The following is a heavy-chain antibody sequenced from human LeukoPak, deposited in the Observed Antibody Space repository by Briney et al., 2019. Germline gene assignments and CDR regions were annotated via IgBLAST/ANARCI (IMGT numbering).Heavy chain of an antibody. V-gene: IGHV4-39*01. D-gene: IGHD2-2*01. Sequence: ETLSLTCTVSGGSISSSSYYWCWIPQPPGKGFEWIGSIYYSGSTYYNPSLKSRVTISVDTSKNQFSLKLSSVTAADTAVYYCARTSVPALSWFDPWGQGTLVTVSS. CDR3: ARTSVPALSWFDP. J-gene: IGHJ5*02. CDR2: IYYSGST. CDR1: GGSISSSSYY.